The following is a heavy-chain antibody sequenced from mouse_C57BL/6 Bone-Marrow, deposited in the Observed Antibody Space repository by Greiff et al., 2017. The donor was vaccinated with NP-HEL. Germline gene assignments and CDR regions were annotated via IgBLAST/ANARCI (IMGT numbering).Heavy chain of an antibody. D-gene: IGHD1-1*01. Sequence: VQLQQSGAELARPGASVKLSCKASGYTFTSYGISWVKQRTGQGLEWIGEIYPRSGNTYYNEKFKGKATLTADKSSSTAYMELRSLTSEDSAVYFCAREGRNGSSFYLYFDVWGTGTTVTVSS. CDR1: GYTFTSYG. CDR2: IYPRSGNT. J-gene: IGHJ1*03. V-gene: IGHV1-81*01. CDR3: AREGRNGSSFYLYFDV.